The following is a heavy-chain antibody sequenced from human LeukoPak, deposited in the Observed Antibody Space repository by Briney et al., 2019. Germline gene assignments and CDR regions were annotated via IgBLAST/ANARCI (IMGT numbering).Heavy chain of an antibody. CDR2: ISAYNGNT. Sequence: ASVKVSCTASGYTFTSYGISWVRQAPGQGLEWMGWISAYNGNTNYAQKLQGRLSLTRDRSTSTDYMELSSLRSEDTAVYYCARDNSVGDTAWWFDPWGQGTLVTVSS. J-gene: IGHJ5*02. CDR3: ARDNSVGDTAWWFDP. D-gene: IGHD1-26*01. CDR1: GYTFTSYG. V-gene: IGHV1-18*01.